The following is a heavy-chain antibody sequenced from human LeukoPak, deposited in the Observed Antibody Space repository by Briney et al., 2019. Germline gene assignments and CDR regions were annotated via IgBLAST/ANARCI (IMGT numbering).Heavy chain of an antibody. V-gene: IGHV3-30*19. CDR2: ISYDGSNK. D-gene: IGHD3-3*01. CDR3: ARGFLEWLSGYGMDV. Sequence: GGSLRLSCAASGFTFSSYGMHWVRQAPGKGLEWVAVISYDGSNKYYADSVKGRFTISRDNSKNTLYLQMNSLRAEDTAVYYCARGFLEWLSGYGMDVWGQGTTVTVSS. CDR1: GFTFSSYG. J-gene: IGHJ6*02.